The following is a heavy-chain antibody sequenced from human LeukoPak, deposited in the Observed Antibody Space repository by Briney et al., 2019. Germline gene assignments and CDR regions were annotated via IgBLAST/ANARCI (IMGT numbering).Heavy chain of an antibody. CDR3: ARGTYGYYMDV. J-gene: IGHJ6*03. V-gene: IGHV4-59*12. CDR1: SGSIASYY. D-gene: IGHD4-17*01. Sequence: PSETLSLTCSLSSGSIASYYWSWVRQPPGKGLEWMGYISYTGTTGYNASLKGRLTLSIDTSKNQFSLSLNSVTAADTAVYFCARGTYGYYMDVWGKGTTVTVSS. CDR2: ISYTGTT.